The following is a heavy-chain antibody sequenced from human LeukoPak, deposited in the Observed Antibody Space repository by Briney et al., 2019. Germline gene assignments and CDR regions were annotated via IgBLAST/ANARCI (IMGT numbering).Heavy chain of an antibody. CDR1: GFTFSSYW. D-gene: IGHD2-8*01. CDR2: IKQDGSEK. V-gene: IGHV3-7*01. CDR3: ARDQAHFNGGCPRAPGMYYFDY. Sequence: PGGSLRLSCAASGFTFSSYWMSWVRQAPGKGLEWVANIKQDGSEKYYVDSAKGRFTISRDNAKNSLYLQMNSLRAEDSAVYYCARDQAHFNGGCPRAPGMYYFDYWGQGTLVTVSS. J-gene: IGHJ4*02.